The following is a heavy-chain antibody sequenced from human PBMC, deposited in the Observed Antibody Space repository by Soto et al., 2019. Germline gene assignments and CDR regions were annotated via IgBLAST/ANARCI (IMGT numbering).Heavy chain of an antibody. J-gene: IGHJ4*02. CDR3: ARVALSLGVHFDY. CDR2: IYHSGST. Sequence: SETLSLTCAVSSGSISSSNWWSWVRQPPGKGLEWIGEIYHSGSTNYNPSLKSRVTISVDKSKNQFSLKLSSVTAADTAVYYCARVALSLGVHFDYWGQGTLVTVAP. D-gene: IGHD3-16*01. V-gene: IGHV4-4*02. CDR1: SGSISSSNW.